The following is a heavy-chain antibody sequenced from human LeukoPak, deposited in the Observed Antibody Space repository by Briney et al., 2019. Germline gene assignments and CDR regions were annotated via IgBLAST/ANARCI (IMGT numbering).Heavy chain of an antibody. CDR1: GYTFTGYY. Sequence: ASGRVSCKTSGYTFTGYYIHWVRLAPGQGLQWMGWINSNSGGTNYAQKLQGRVTMTRDTSISTAYMDLSSLISDDTAVYYCARDRGPEWWGSFDCWGQGTLVTVSS. CDR2: INSNSGGT. D-gene: IGHD3-16*01. V-gene: IGHV1-2*02. CDR3: ARDRGPEWWGSFDC. J-gene: IGHJ4*02.